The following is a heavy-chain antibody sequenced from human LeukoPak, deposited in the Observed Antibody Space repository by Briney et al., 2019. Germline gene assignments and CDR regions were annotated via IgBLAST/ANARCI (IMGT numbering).Heavy chain of an antibody. J-gene: IGHJ4*02. D-gene: IGHD2-2*02. CDR2: ISYDGSNK. V-gene: IGHV3-30-3*01. Sequence: GSLRLSCAASGFTFSSYAMHWVRQAPGKGLEWVAVISYDGSNKYYADSVKGRFTISRDNSKNTLYLQMNSLRAEDTAVYYCARASDIVVVPAAILDWGQGTLVTVSS. CDR1: GFTFSSYA. CDR3: ARASDIVVVPAAILD.